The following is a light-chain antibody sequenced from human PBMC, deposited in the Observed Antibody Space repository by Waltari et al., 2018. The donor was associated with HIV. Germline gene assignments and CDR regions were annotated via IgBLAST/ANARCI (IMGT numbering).Light chain of an antibody. CDR2: INN. CDR3: AAWDDSLNGHVV. J-gene: IGLJ2*01. V-gene: IGLV1-44*01. Sequence: QSVLTQPPSASGTPGQRVTISCSGSSSNIGSNTVNWYQQLPGTAPKLLININNQRPSGVPDRFSGSKSGTSASLAISGLQSEDEADYYCAAWDDSLNGHVVFGGGTKLTVL. CDR1: SSNIGSNT.